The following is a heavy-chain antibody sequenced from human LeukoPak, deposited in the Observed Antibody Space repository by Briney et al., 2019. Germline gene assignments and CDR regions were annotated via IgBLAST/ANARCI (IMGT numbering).Heavy chain of an antibody. CDR3: ARAERGGYSGYDYGMDL. CDR2: ISYDGSNT. CDR1: GFTFSSYA. V-gene: IGHV3-30*04. D-gene: IGHD5-12*01. Sequence: GGSLRLSCAASGFTFSSYAMHWVRQAPGRGLEWVAVISYDGSNTYYAASVKGRFTISRDNSKNTLYLQMNSLRAEDTAVYYCARAERGGYSGYDYGMDLWGKGTTVTVSS. J-gene: IGHJ6*04.